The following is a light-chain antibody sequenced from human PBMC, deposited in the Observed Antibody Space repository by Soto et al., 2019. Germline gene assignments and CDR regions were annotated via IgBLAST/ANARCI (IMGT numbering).Light chain of an antibody. CDR2: EVS. CDR3: KSYAGSNTYV. J-gene: IGLJ1*01. Sequence: QSALTQPASVSGSPGQSITISCTGTSSDVGSYNYVSWYQQHPGKATKLMIYEVSNRPSGVSSRFSGSKSGNTASLTVSGLQAADEADYFCKSYAGSNTYVFGSGTKV. CDR1: SSDVGSYNY. V-gene: IGLV2-14*01.